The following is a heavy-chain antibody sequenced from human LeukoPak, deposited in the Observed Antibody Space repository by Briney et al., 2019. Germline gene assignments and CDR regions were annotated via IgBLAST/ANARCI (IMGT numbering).Heavy chain of an antibody. CDR3: ARGGCSSTSCYGIRGP. D-gene: IGHD2-2*01. V-gene: IGHV4-38-2*01. Sequence: KTSETLSLTCAVSGFSISSGHYWGWIRQPPGKGLEWIVSVHHSGNSYYNPSLKSRVTISVDTSKNQFSLKLSSVTAADTAVYYCARGGCSSTSCYGIRGPWGQGTLVTVSS. CDR2: VHHSGNS. CDR1: GFSISSGHY. J-gene: IGHJ5*02.